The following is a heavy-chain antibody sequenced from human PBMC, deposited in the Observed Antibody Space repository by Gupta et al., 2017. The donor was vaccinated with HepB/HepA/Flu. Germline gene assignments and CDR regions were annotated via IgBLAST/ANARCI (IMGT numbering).Heavy chain of an antibody. V-gene: IGHV3-30-3*01. CDR3: ARDNRAEAFDI. Sequence: QVQLVESGGGVVQPGRSLRLSCAASGFTLSNYAMHWVRQAPGKGLEWVAVISNDGTMKHYTDSMKGRFTISRDNSKNTLYLQMNSLRVEDTAVYYCARDNRAEAFDIWGQGTMVTVSS. CDR2: ISNDGTMK. D-gene: IGHD2/OR15-2a*01. CDR1: GFTLSNYA. J-gene: IGHJ3*02.